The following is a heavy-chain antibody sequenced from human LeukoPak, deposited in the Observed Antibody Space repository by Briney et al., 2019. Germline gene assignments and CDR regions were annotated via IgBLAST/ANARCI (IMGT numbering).Heavy chain of an antibody. V-gene: IGHV1-18*04. J-gene: IGHJ3*02. Sequence: ASVKVSCKASGYTFTSYDMHWVRQAPGQGLEWMGWISAYSGNTNYAQKLQDRVTMTTETSTSTAYMELRSLRSDDTAVYYCARDWRGAAHYYGDAFDIWGQGTMVTVSS. CDR3: ARDWRGAAHYYGDAFDI. D-gene: IGHD3-10*01. CDR1: GYTFTSYD. CDR2: ISAYSGNT.